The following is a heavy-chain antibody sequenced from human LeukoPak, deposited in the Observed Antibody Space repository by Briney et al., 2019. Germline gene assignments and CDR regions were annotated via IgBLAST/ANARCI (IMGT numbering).Heavy chain of an antibody. CDR2: IYPGDSDT. J-gene: IGHJ4*02. CDR1: GYSFTSYW. V-gene: IGHV5-51*01. Sequence: GESLKISCKGSGYSFTSYWIGWVRQMPGKRLEWMGIIYPGDSDTRYSPSFQGQVTISVNKSISTAYLQWSSLKASDTAMYYCARQTRDGSGSRGYSFDFWGQGTLVTVSS. D-gene: IGHD3-10*01. CDR3: ARQTRDGSGSRGYSFDF.